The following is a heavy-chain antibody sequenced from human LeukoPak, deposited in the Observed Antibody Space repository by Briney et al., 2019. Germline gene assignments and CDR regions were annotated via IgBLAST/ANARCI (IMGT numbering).Heavy chain of an antibody. J-gene: IGHJ4*02. Sequence: GSSLRLSCEASGFSFSSYAIHWVRQAPGKGLEWVAVISYDGSKKYYADSGKGRFTISRSSSKKTVYMEMNGLRPEDTAMYFCARGGAYQLRAAPFDYWGQGTLVTVSS. CDR2: ISYDGSKK. D-gene: IGHD2-2*01. CDR3: ARGGAYQLRAAPFDY. V-gene: IGHV3-30-3*01. CDR1: GFSFSSYA.